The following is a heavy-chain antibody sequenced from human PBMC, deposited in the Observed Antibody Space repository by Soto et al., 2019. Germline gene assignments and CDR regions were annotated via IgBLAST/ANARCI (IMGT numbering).Heavy chain of an antibody. Sequence: GGSLRLSCAASGFTFSSYAISWVRQAPGKGLEWVSAISGSGGSTYYADSVKGRFTISRDNSKNTLYLQMNSLRAEDTAVYYCAKGGYCIGGSCYSGAFDIWGQGTMVTVSS. V-gene: IGHV3-23*01. J-gene: IGHJ3*02. CDR3: AKGGYCIGGSCYSGAFDI. D-gene: IGHD2-15*01. CDR1: GFTFSSYA. CDR2: ISGSGGST.